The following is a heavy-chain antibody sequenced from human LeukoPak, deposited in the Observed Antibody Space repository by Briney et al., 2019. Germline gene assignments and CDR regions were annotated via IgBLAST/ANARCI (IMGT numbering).Heavy chain of an antibody. CDR3: ASRDGGNPCFDY. CDR1: GGSFSGYY. J-gene: IGHJ4*02. Sequence: SGTLSLTCAVYGGSFSGYYWSWIRQPPGKGLEWIGEINHSGSTNYNPSLKSRVTISVDTSKNQFSLKLSSVTAADTAVYYCASRDGGNPCFDYWGQGTLVTVSS. D-gene: IGHD4-23*01. V-gene: IGHV4-34*01. CDR2: INHSGST.